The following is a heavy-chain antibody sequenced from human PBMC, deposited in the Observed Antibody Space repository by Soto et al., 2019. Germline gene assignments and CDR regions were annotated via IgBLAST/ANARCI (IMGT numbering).Heavy chain of an antibody. D-gene: IGHD3-3*01. J-gene: IGHJ6*02. Sequence: QVQLVQSGAEVKKPGSSVKVSCKASGGTFSSYAISWVRQAPGQGLEWMGGIIPIFGTANYAQKVQGRFTITADESTSTVYMARSSLRSEDTAVYYCARAYHLRFFEWYTTPGEAPYGMDVWGQGTTVTVSS. CDR1: GGTFSSYA. V-gene: IGHV1-69*01. CDR3: ARAYHLRFFEWYTTPGEAPYGMDV. CDR2: IIPIFGTA.